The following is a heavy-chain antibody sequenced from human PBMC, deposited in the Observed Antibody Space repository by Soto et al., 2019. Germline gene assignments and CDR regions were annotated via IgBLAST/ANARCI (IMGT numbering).Heavy chain of an antibody. J-gene: IGHJ4*02. Sequence: SETLSLTCTVSGGSISSYYWSWIRQPPGKGLKWIGYFHFSGSTNYNPSLKSRVTISIDTSKNQFSLSLTSVTAADTAVYYCARHRSNWFVDYWGQGTLVTVS. D-gene: IGHD6-13*01. CDR3: ARHRSNWFVDY. CDR2: FHFSGST. CDR1: GGSISSYY. V-gene: IGHV4-59*08.